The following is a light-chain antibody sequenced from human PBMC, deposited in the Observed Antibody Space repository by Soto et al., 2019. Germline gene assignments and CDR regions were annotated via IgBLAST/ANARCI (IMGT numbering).Light chain of an antibody. CDR2: GAS. CDR1: QSVSSSY. V-gene: IGKV3-20*01. CDR3: QQYGSSPYT. Sequence: EIVLTQSPGTLSLSPGERATLSCRASQSVSSSYLAWYQQKPGQAPRPLIYGASSRATGIPDRFSGSGSGTDFTLTISRLEPEDFAVYYCQQYGSSPYTFGQGTKLEI. J-gene: IGKJ2*01.